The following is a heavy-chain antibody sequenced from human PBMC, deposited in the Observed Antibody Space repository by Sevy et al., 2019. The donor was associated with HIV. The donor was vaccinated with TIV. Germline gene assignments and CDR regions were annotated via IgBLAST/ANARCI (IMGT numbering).Heavy chain of an antibody. CDR1: GYSFTSHW. CDR2: IYPDDSDT. CDR3: ATSRSGYLDSSGYYIY. V-gene: IGHV5-51*01. D-gene: IGHD3-22*01. J-gene: IGHJ4*02. Sequence: GESLKISCKGSGYSFTSHWIGWVRHMPGKGLEWMGIIYPDDSDTRYSPSFQGQVTFSADKSIITAYLQWSSLKASDTAMYYCATSRSGYLDSSGYYIYWGQGTLVTVSS.